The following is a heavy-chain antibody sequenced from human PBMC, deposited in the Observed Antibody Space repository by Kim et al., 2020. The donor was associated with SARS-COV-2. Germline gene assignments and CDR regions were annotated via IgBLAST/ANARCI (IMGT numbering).Heavy chain of an antibody. CDR3: ARGRGRYSGSQWLGIFDY. CDR2: INAGNGNT. Sequence: ASVKVSCKASGYTFTSYAMHWVRQAPGQRLEWMGWINAGNGNTKYSQKFQGRVTITRDTSASTAYMELSSLRSEDTAVYYCARGRGRYSGSQWLGIFDYWGQGTLVTVSS. D-gene: IGHD5-12*01. J-gene: IGHJ4*02. V-gene: IGHV1-3*01. CDR1: GYTFTSYA.